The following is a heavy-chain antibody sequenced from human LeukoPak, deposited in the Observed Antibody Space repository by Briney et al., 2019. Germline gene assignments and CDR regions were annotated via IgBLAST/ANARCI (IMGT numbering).Heavy chain of an antibody. V-gene: IGHV4-4*07. J-gene: IGHJ4*02. D-gene: IGHD2-15*01. CDR2: IYASGST. CDR1: GGSISSYY. CDR3: ARGPYCNGGSCYYFDY. Sequence: KPSETLSLTCTVSGGSISSYYWSWIRQPAGKGLEWIGRIYASGSTNYNPSLKSRVTMSVDTSKNQFSLKLISVTAADTAVYFCARGPYCNGGSCYYFDYWGQGTLVTVSS.